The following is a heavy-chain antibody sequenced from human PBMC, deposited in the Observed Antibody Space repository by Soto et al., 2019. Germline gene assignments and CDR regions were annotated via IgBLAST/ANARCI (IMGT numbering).Heavy chain of an antibody. Sequence: QGQLQESGPGLVKPSETLSLTCAVSGDSISSYYCMWIRQPPGKGLESIGYLYYGRSANYHPSLKSRVTLSVDTSTNQCSLKLSSMTAADTAVYYCALRSMAVVPEYWGQGTLVTVSS. D-gene: IGHD3-22*01. CDR3: ALRSMAVVPEY. CDR2: LYYGRSA. CDR1: GDSISSYY. J-gene: IGHJ4*02. V-gene: IGHV4-59*01.